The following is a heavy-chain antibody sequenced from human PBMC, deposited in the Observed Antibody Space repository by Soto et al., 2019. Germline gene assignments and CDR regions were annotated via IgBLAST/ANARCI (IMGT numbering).Heavy chain of an antibody. Sequence: PSETLSLTCAVSGYSISSGYYWGWIRQPPGKGLEWIGSIYHSGSTHYNPSLKSRVTISVDTSKNQFSLKLSSVTAADTAVYYCAGGYGWFDPWGQGTLVTVSS. CDR1: GYSISSGYY. J-gene: IGHJ5*02. D-gene: IGHD5-18*01. CDR3: AGGYGWFDP. CDR2: IYHSGST. V-gene: IGHV4-38-2*01.